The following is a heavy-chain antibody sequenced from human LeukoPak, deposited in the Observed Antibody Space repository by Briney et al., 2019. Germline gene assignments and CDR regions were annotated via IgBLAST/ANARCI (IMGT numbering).Heavy chain of an antibody. CDR3: ARARLAMSDVFDS. D-gene: IGHD2-21*01. CDR2: VYHSGST. Sequence: SETLPLTCSVSGHAFSSYYCIWIRHPPAKGLEGIGYVYHSGSTNYNPSLNSRVTISLDTSKNQFSLKLTSVTAADTAVYYCARARLAMSDVFDSWGQGTLVTVSS. CDR1: GHAFSSYY. V-gene: IGHV4-59*01. J-gene: IGHJ4*02.